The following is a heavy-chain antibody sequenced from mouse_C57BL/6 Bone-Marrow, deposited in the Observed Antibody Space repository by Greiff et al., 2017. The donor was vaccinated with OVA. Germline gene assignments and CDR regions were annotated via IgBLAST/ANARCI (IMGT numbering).Heavy chain of an antibody. Sequence: VKLQQPGAELVKPGASVKLSCKASGYTFTSYWMHWVKQRPGQGLEWIGMIHPNSGSTNYNEKFKSKATLTVDKSSSTAYMQLSSLTSEDSAVYYCARDYYDYDGPFAYWGQGTLVTVSA. CDR2: IHPNSGST. CDR3: ARDYYDYDGPFAY. J-gene: IGHJ3*01. D-gene: IGHD2-4*01. V-gene: IGHV1-64*01. CDR1: GYTFTSYW.